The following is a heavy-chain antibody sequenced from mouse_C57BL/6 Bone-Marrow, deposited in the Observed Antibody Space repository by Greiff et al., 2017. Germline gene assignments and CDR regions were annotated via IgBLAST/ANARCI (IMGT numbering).Heavy chain of an antibody. CDR1: GYAFSSSW. J-gene: IGHJ2*01. Sequence: QVQLQQSGPELVKPGASVKISCKASGYAFSSSWMNWVKQRPGKGLEWIGRIYTGDGDTNYNGKFKGKATLTADKSSSTAYMQLSSLTSEDSAVYFCAILTGTNYWGQGTTLTVSS. CDR2: IYTGDGDT. D-gene: IGHD4-1*01. CDR3: AILTGTNY. V-gene: IGHV1-82*01.